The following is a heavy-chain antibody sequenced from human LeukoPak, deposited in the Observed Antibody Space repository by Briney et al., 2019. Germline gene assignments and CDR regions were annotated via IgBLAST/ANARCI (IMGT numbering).Heavy chain of an antibody. CDR1: GGSISSYY. CDR2: IYYSGNA. Sequence: SETLSLTCTVSGGSISSYYWSWIRRPPGKGLEWIGYIYYSGNAYYNPSLKSRVTIPVDMSKNQISLKLSSVTAADTAVYYCARGLSGHDYDDYWGQGTLVTVSS. D-gene: IGHD5-12*01. CDR3: ARGLSGHDYDDY. J-gene: IGHJ4*02. V-gene: IGHV4-59*08.